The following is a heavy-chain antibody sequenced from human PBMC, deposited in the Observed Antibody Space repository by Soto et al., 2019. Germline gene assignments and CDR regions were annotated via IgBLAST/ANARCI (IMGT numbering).Heavy chain of an antibody. CDR3: ARDPSPGLGELLNDYYGMDV. Sequence: ASVKVSCKASGYTFTSYAMHWVRQAPGQRLEWMGWINAGNGNTKYSQKFQGRVTITRDTSASTAYMELSSLRSEDTAVYYCARDPSPGLGELLNDYYGMDVWGQGTTVTVSS. V-gene: IGHV1-3*01. CDR1: GYTFTSYA. CDR2: INAGNGNT. J-gene: IGHJ6*02. D-gene: IGHD3-10*01.